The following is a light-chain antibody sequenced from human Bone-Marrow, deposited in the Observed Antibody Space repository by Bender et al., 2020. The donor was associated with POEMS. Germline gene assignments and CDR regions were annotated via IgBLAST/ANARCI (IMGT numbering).Light chain of an antibody. CDR2: EGT. Sequence: QFALTQPASVAGSPGQSITISCTGTSSDVDYYNFVSWYQQHPGKAPRLMIYEGTKRPSGVSFRFSGSKSANTASLTISGLQPEDEADYYCSAWNRSLRAWVFGGGTRLTVL. V-gene: IGLV2-23*01. CDR3: SAWNRSLRAWV. CDR1: SSDVDYYNF. J-gene: IGLJ3*02.